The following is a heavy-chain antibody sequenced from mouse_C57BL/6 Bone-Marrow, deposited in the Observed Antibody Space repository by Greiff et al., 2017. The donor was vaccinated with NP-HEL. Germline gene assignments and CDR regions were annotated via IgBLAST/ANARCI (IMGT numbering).Heavy chain of an antibody. CDR2: INPYNGGN. Sequence: EVQLQQSGPVLVKPGASVKMSCKASGYSFTDYYMNWVKQSHGKSLEWIGVINPYNGGNSYNQKFKGKATLTVDKSSSTAYMELKSLTSENSAVYYSARSRQLRLFYYAMDYWGQGTSVTVSS. V-gene: IGHV1-19*01. CDR3: ARSRQLRLFYYAMDY. D-gene: IGHD3-2*02. CDR1: GYSFTDYY. J-gene: IGHJ4*01.